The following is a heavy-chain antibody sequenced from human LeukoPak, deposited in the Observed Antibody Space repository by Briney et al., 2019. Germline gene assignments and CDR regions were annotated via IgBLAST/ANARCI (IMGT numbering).Heavy chain of an antibody. CDR1: GFTFSSYG. CDR3: AKYSSSWYVFHY. J-gene: IGHJ4*02. Sequence: GGSLRLSCAASGFTFSSYGMHWVRQAPGKGLEWVAFIRYDGSNKYYADSVKGRFTISRDNSKNTLYLQMNSLRRDDTAVYYCAKYSSSWYVFHYWGQGTLVTVSS. D-gene: IGHD6-13*01. V-gene: IGHV3-30*02. CDR2: IRYDGSNK.